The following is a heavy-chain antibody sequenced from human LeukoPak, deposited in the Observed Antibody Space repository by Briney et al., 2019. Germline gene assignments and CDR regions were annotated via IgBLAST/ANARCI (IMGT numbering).Heavy chain of an antibody. CDR3: AREGVTMVRGYHYYYMDV. D-gene: IGHD3-10*01. J-gene: IGHJ6*03. Sequence: GGSLRLSCAASGFTFDDYGMSWVRQAPGKGLEWVSGINWNSGSTGYADSVKGRFTISRDNAKNSLYLQMNSLRAEDTALYYCAREGVTMVRGYHYYYMDVWGKGTTVTVSS. V-gene: IGHV3-20*04. CDR2: INWNSGST. CDR1: GFTFDDYG.